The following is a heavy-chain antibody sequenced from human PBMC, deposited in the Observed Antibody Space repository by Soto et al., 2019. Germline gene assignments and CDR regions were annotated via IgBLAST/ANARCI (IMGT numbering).Heavy chain of an antibody. J-gene: IGHJ3*02. V-gene: IGHV4-59*01. D-gene: IGHD2-21*01. CDR1: GGSISSYY. CDR3: ARASVGVGVILWYPQGAFAI. Sequence: PSETLSLTCTVSGGSISSYYWSWIRQPPGKGLEWIGYIYYSGSTNYNPSLKSRVTISVDTSKNQFSLKLSSVTAADTAVYYCARASVGVGVILWYPQGAFAIWGLGTMVIVSS. CDR2: IYYSGST.